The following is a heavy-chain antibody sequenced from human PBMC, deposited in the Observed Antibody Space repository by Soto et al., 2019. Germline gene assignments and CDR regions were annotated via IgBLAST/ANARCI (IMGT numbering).Heavy chain of an antibody. V-gene: IGHV3-33*01. CDR1: GFPFSSYG. J-gene: IGHJ4*02. D-gene: IGHD3-16*01. CDR2: IWYDGSNK. Sequence: GGSLSLSCSASGFPFSSYGMHWVRQAPGKGLEWVAVIWYDGSNKYYADSVKGRFTISRDNSKNTLYLQMNSLRAEDTAVYYCARDDRIEVMARQFDYWGKGTPVTVSS. CDR3: ARDDRIEVMARQFDY.